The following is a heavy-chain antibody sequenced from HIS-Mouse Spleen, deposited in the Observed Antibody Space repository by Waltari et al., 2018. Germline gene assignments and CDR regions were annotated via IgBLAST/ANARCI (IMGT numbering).Heavy chain of an antibody. D-gene: IGHD2-15*01. V-gene: IGHV4-34*01. CDR3: ARGRCSGGSCYYFDY. J-gene: IGHJ4*02. Sequence: QVQLQQWGAGLLKPSETLSLTCAVYGGSFSGYYWSWIRQPPGKGLEWIGDINHSGRTNYNPSLKGRVTIAVDTSKNQFSLKLSSVTAADTAVYYCARGRCSGGSCYYFDYWGQGTLVTVSS. CDR1: GGSFSGYY. CDR2: INHSGRT.